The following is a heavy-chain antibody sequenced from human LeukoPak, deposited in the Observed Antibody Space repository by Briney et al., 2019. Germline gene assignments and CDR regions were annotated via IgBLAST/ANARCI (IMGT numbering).Heavy chain of an antibody. CDR3: ARGAPDNSVPGRIASYNWLDP. V-gene: IGHV7-4-1*02. CDR2: INTNTGNP. Sequence: ASVKVSCKASGYTFTDYPMNWVRQAPGQRLEWMGWINTNTGNPTYAQGFRGRFVFSLDTSVSTTHLQIRSLKAEDTAVYYCARGAPDNSVPGRIASYNWLDPWGQGTLVTVSA. D-gene: IGHD2-15*01. CDR1: GYTFTDYP. J-gene: IGHJ5*02.